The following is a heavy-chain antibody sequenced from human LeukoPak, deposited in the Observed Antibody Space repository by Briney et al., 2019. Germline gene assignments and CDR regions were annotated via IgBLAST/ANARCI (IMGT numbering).Heavy chain of an antibody. J-gene: IGHJ4*02. D-gene: IGHD1-14*01. CDR3: AKGSRNSRPYYFDF. CDR1: GFTFNSYA. CDR2: ITGSGDDT. V-gene: IGHV3-23*01. Sequence: GGSLRLSCAASGFTFNSYAMSWVRQASGKVLEWVSAITGSGDDTYHADSVKGRFTISRDNSKNTLYLQMYSLRAEDTAVYYCAKGSRNSRPYYFDFWGQGTLVTVSS.